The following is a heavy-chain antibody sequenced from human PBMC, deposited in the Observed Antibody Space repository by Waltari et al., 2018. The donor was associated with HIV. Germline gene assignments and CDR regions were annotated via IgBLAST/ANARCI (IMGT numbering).Heavy chain of an antibody. CDR3: AKDYFVVVTAAGPFDP. D-gene: IGHD2-21*02. Sequence: QLKLVESGGVVVHPGRSLRLSCAASGFSFSGLGMHWVRQAQGKGLEWVAVISYDGSNKYYADSVKGRFTISRDNSKNTLYLQMNSLRAEDTAVYYCAKDYFVVVTAAGPFDPWGQGTLVTVSS. CDR1: GFSFSGLG. J-gene: IGHJ5*02. CDR2: ISYDGSNK. V-gene: IGHV3-30*18.